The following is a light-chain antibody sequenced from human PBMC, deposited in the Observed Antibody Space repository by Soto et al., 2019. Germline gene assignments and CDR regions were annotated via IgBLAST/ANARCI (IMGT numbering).Light chain of an antibody. J-gene: IGKJ2*01. V-gene: IGKV1-5*01. CDR2: DAS. CDR3: QQYSIYPYT. Sequence: DIQMTQSPSTLSASVGDRVTITCRASQTISNWLAWYQQEPGKAPKLLIYDASSLRSGVPSRFSGSGLATDFTLTISSLQPDDFATYYCQQYSIYPYTFGQGPKLEIK. CDR1: QTISNW.